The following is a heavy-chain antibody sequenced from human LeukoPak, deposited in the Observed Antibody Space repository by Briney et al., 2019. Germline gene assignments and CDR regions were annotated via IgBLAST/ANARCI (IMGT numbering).Heavy chain of an antibody. CDR2: IYYSGST. D-gene: IGHD3-22*01. CDR1: GGSISSSSYP. V-gene: IGHV4-39*02. CDR3: ARETEGRISMIVVALFDY. Sequence: PSETLSLTCTVSGGSISSSSYPWGWIRQPPGKGLEWIGSIYYSGSTYYNPSLKSRVTISVDTSKNQFSLKLSSVTAADTAVYYCARETEGRISMIVVALFDYWGQGTLVTVSS. J-gene: IGHJ4*02.